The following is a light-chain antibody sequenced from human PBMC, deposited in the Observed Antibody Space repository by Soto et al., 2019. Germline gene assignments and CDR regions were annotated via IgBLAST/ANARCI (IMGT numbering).Light chain of an antibody. CDR1: QSVSTF. J-gene: IGKJ4*01. CDR3: QQRINWPLT. CDR2: DAS. Sequence: EIVLTQSPPTLSLSPGERATLSCRAPQSVSTFLAWYQQKPGQAPRLLIYDASKRATGIPTRFSGSGSGTDFTLTISSLEPEDFAVYYCQQRINWPLTFGGGTKVEIK. V-gene: IGKV3-11*01.